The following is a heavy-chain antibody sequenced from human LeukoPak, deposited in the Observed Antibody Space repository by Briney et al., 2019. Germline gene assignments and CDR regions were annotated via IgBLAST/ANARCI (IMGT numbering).Heavy chain of an antibody. CDR3: ARTRYCSSTSCYFHYYMDV. D-gene: IGHD2-2*01. Sequence: ASVRVSCKASGYTFTGYYMHWVRQAPGQGLEWMGWINPNSGGTNYAQKFQGRVTMTRDTSISTAYMELSRLRSDDTAVYYCARTRYCSSTSCYFHYYMDVWGKGTTVTVSS. CDR1: GYTFTGYY. V-gene: IGHV1-2*02. J-gene: IGHJ6*03. CDR2: INPNSGGT.